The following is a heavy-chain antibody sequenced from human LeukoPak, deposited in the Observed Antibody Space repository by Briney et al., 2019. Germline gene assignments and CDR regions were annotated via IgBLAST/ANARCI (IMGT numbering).Heavy chain of an antibody. Sequence: GGSLRLSCTASGFTFSSYGMHWVRQAPGTGLEWVAFISYDGSDNYYADSVKGRFTISRDNSKNTVYLQMNSLRDEDTAVYYCASSGSYRFDYWGQGTLVTVSS. CDR3: ASSGSYRFDY. D-gene: IGHD1-26*01. CDR1: GFTFSSYG. J-gene: IGHJ4*02. CDR2: ISYDGSDN. V-gene: IGHV3-30*03.